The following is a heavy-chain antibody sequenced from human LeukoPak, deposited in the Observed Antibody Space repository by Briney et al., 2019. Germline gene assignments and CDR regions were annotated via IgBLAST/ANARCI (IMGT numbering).Heavy chain of an antibody. V-gene: IGHV4-4*07. J-gene: IGHJ6*03. D-gene: IGHD4-17*01. CDR1: GGSISSYY. Sequence: PSETLSLTCTVSGGSISSYYWSWIRQPAGKGLDWIGRIYTSGSTNYNPSLKSRVTMSVDTSKNQFSLKLSSVTAADTAVYYCARASDGDYYYYYHMDVWGKGTTVTVSS. CDR3: ARASDGDYYYYYHMDV. CDR2: IYTSGST.